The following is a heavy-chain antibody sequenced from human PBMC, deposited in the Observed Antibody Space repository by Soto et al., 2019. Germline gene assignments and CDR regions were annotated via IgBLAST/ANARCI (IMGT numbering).Heavy chain of an antibody. D-gene: IGHD1-26*01. CDR2: INSDGDST. V-gene: IGHV3-74*01. CDR1: EGSFSGYG. J-gene: IGHJ3*01. Sequence: GGSLSVSCAAAEGSFSGYGRYWVRLDQGKGLVWVSRINSDGDSTNYADSVKGRCTISRDNAKNTLYLQMNSLRAEDTAVYYCASEKWGAYDAFDVWGQGTMVTVSS. CDR3: ASEKWGAYDAFDV.